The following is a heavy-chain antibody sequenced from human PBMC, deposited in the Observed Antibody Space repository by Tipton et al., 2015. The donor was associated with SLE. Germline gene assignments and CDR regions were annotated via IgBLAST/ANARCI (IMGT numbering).Heavy chain of an antibody. V-gene: IGHV4-34*01. D-gene: IGHD1-20*01. CDR1: GGSFSGYY. CDR3: ARAPITGTTLDY. J-gene: IGHJ4*02. Sequence: TLSLTCAVYGGSFSGYYWSWIRQPPGKGLEWIGEINHSGSTNYNPSLKSRVTISVDTSKNQFSLKLSSVTAADTAVYYCARAPITGTTLDYWGQGTLVTVSS. CDR2: INHSGST.